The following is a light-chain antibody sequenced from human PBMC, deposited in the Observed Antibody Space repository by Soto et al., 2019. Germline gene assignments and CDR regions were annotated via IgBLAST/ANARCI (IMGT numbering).Light chain of an antibody. CDR3: QQYNSSPLT. CDR2: AAS. J-gene: IGKJ4*02. Sequence: DIQMTQSPSSLSASVGNRVTITCRASQGMSDYLAWFQQRPGKAPKSQIYAASSWHTGVPSRFSGSGSGTEFTLTISSLPSEDFATYYCQQYNSSPLTVGGGTKVELK. V-gene: IGKV1-16*01. CDR1: QGMSDY.